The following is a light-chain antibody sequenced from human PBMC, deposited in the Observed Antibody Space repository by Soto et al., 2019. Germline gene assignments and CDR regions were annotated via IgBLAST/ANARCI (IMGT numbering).Light chain of an antibody. J-gene: IGKJ3*01. CDR2: GAS. CDR1: QSVSSSY. CDR3: QQYGSSPGLFT. V-gene: IGKV3-20*01. Sequence: EIVLTQSPGTLSLSPGERATLSCRASQSVSSSYLAWCQQKPGQAPRLLIYGASSRATGIPDRFSGSGSGTDFTLTISRLEPEDFAVYYCQQYGSSPGLFTFGPGTKVDIK.